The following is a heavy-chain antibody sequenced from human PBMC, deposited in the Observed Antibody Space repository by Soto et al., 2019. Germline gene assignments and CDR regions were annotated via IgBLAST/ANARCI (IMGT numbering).Heavy chain of an antibody. V-gene: IGHV1-3*01. CDR3: ARDSGLNLGFFDY. CDR1: GYTFTRYT. CDR2: INVGNGDT. J-gene: IGHJ4*02. Sequence: ASVKVSCKPSGYTFTRYTIHWVRHAPGQRLEWMGWINVGNGDTRYSQKSQGRLTFTRDTSASTAYMELSSLRSEDTAVYYCARDSGLNLGFFDYWGQGTLVTVSS. D-gene: IGHD7-27*01.